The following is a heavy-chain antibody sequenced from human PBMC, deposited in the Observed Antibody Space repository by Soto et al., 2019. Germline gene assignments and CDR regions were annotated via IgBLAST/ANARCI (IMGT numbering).Heavy chain of an antibody. CDR3: ARDLSWGSNWYYYMDV. V-gene: IGHV3-15*01. J-gene: IGHJ6*03. CDR2: ILSKTDGGTT. D-gene: IGHD7-27*01. CDR1: GFTFSDSW. Sequence: EVQLVESGGGLVKPGGSLRLSCAASGFTFSDSWMGWVRQGPGRGLEWVGRILSKTDGGTTDYAAPVKGRFTISRDNARNSLYLQMNSLRAEDTAVYYCARDLSWGSNWYYYMDVWGKGTTVTVSS.